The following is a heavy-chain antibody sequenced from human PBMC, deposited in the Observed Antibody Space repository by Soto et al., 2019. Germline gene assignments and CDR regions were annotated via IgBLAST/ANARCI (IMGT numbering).Heavy chain of an antibody. D-gene: IGHD6-13*01. CDR2: IYPGDSDT. Sequence: VEPLKISCQGSEYSFTSYWSCWVRQMPGKGLEWMGIIYPGDSDTRYSPSFQGQVTISADKSISTAYLQWSSLKASDTAMYYCARNRVAAAVDYWGQGTLVTVSS. CDR1: EYSFTSYW. J-gene: IGHJ4*02. CDR3: ARNRVAAAVDY. V-gene: IGHV5-51*01.